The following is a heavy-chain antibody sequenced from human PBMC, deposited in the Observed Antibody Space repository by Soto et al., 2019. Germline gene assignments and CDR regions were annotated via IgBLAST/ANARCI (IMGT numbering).Heavy chain of an antibody. J-gene: IGHJ6*02. D-gene: IGHD3-16*01. CDR1: GYNFRSYG. V-gene: IGHV1-18*01. CDR2: ISPYTDQT. Sequence: QVHLVQSGAEVRKPGASVKVSCKTSGYNFRSYGVSWVRQAPGQGFEWLGWISPYTDQTDYAQKFQGRLTLTTDTSTSTFYMDLRSLTSDDTAVYYCARXYHLGPRHGYGIDVWGQGTTVIVSS. CDR3: ARXYHLGPRHGYGIDV.